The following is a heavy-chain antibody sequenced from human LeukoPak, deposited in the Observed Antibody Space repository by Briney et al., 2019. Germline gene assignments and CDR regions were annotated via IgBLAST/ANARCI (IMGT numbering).Heavy chain of an antibody. CDR3: AKTGSSSWGYFDY. CDR1: GFTFSTYG. D-gene: IGHD6-13*01. V-gene: IGHV3-30*02. J-gene: IGHJ4*02. CDR2: MRNDGTIK. Sequence: GGSLRLSCAAPGFTFSTYGMHWVRQAPGKGLEWVAFMRNDGTIKYYADSVKGRFTISRDNSKNTLYLQMNSLRAEDTAVYYCAKTGSSSWGYFDYWGQGTLVTVSS.